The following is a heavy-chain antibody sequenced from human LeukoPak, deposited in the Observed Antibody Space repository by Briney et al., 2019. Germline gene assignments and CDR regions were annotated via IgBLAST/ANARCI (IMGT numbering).Heavy chain of an antibody. V-gene: IGHV3-23*01. CDR1: GFTFNTNA. J-gene: IGHJ4*02. CDR3: AKCGNSGCHLIDY. CDR2: ISGRTGGT. D-gene: IGHD5-12*01. Sequence: GGSLGLSCAASGFTFNTNAMSWVRQAPGKGLEWVSAISGRTGGTYYADSVKGRFTISRDNSKSTLYLQMDSLRAEDTAVYYCAKCGNSGCHLIDYWGQGTLVTVSS.